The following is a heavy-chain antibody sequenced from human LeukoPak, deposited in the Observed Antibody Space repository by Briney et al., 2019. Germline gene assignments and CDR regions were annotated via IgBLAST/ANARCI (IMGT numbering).Heavy chain of an antibody. Sequence: SETLSLTCTVSGYSISIGYHWGWIRQPPGMGLEWIASIYNSGSTYYNPSLKSRVTISMDTSRNQFSLKLGSVTAADTAVYYCVKEGEGSISHWGQGALVTVSS. CDR2: IYNSGST. J-gene: IGHJ4*02. CDR3: VKEGEGSISH. V-gene: IGHV4-38-2*02. CDR1: GYSISIGYH. D-gene: IGHD3-16*01.